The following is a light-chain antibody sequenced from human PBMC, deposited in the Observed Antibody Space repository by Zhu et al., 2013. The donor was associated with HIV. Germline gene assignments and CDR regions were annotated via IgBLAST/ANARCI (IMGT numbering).Light chain of an antibody. Sequence: EIVLTQSPATLSLSPGERATLSCRASQSVSSYLAWYQQKPGQAPRLLIYDASNRATGIPARFSGSGSGTDFTLRISRLEPEDFALYYCQQYAKSPVTFGGGTTVEVK. J-gene: IGKJ4*01. CDR1: QSVSSY. CDR2: DAS. CDR3: QQYAKSPVT. V-gene: IGKV3-11*01.